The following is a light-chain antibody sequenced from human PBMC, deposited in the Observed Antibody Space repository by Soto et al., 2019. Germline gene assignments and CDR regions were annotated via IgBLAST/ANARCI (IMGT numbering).Light chain of an antibody. V-gene: IGKV1-39*01. J-gene: IGKJ3*01. Sequence: DIHLTQSPSSLSASVGDRVTIACRASQSVSSYLNWFQQKPGKAPKLLIYGASSLQSGVPSRFSGSGSGTDFTLTINNLQPEDFATYFCQQSFSNPLTFGPGT. CDR3: QQSFSNPLT. CDR1: QSVSSY. CDR2: GAS.